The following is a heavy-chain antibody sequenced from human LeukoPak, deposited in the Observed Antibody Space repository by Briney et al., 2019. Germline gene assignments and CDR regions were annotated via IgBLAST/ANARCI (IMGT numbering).Heavy chain of an antibody. CDR1: GFTFSSYA. Sequence: GGSLRLSCAASGFTFSSYAMHWVRQAPGKGLEWVAVIWYDGSNKYYADSVKGRFTISRDNSKNTLYLQMNSLRAEDTAVYYCARIGDGYNPLIDYWGQGTLVTVSS. J-gene: IGHJ4*02. D-gene: IGHD5-24*01. CDR3: ARIGDGYNPLIDY. CDR2: IWYDGSNK. V-gene: IGHV3-33*08.